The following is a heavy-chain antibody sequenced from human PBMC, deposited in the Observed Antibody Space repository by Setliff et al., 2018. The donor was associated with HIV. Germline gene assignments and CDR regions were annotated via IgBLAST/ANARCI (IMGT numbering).Heavy chain of an antibody. D-gene: IGHD2-15*01. CDR3: ARAGVVEGYYYYYYMDV. Sequence: GGSLRLSCAASEFTFDNYVINWFRHAPGKGLAWVSSIRSTGSLTYYADSVRGRFTISRDNPENSLYLQMNSLRLEDTAVYYCARAGVVEGYYYYYYMDVWGKGTTVTVSS. V-gene: IGHV3-21*03. CDR1: EFTFDNYV. CDR2: IRSTGSLT. J-gene: IGHJ6*03.